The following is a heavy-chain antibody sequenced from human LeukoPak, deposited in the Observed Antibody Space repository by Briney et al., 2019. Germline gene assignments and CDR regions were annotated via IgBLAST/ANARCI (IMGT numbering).Heavy chain of an antibody. CDR2: IYASGNT. J-gene: IGHJ6*03. V-gene: IGHV4-4*07. D-gene: IGHD6-13*01. CDR3: ARGPYSQYYYYHYMDV. Sequence: SETLSLTCTVSGGSISDYYWSWLRQPAGKGLEWIGRIYASGNTNYNPSLKSRVTMSLDTSKNQFSLKLNSVTAADTAVYYCARGPYSQYYYYHYMDVWGKGTTVTVSS. CDR1: GGSISDYY.